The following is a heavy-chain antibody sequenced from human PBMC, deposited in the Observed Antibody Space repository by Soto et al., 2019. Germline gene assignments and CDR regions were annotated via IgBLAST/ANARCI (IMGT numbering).Heavy chain of an antibody. J-gene: IGHJ2*01. V-gene: IGHV4-59*08. CDR1: GCSISSYY. CDR3: AVAATDYWYFDL. CDR2: IYYSGST. D-gene: IGHD2-15*01. Sequence: QVQLRESGPGLVKPSETLSLTCTVSGCSISSYYWSWIRQPPGKGLEWIGYIYYSGSTNYNPSLKSQVTISVDTSKNQFSLKLSSVTAADTAVYYCAVAATDYWYFDLWGRGTLVTVSS.